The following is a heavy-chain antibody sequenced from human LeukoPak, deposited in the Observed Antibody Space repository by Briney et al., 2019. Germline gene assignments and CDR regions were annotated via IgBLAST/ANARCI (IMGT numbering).Heavy chain of an antibody. Sequence: SETQSLTCTVSGGSISSSSYYWGWIRQPPGKGLEWIGSIYYSGSTYYNPSLKSRVTISVDTSKNQFSLKLSSVTAADTAVYYCARQLASSWLGSYYYYGMDVWGQGTTVTVSS. CDR2: IYYSGST. J-gene: IGHJ6*02. CDR3: ARQLASSWLGSYYYYGMDV. V-gene: IGHV4-39*01. D-gene: IGHD6-13*01. CDR1: GGSISSSSYY.